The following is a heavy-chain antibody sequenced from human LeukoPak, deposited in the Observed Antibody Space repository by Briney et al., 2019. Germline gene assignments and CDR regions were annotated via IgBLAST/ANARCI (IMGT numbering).Heavy chain of an antibody. J-gene: IGHJ5*02. V-gene: IGHV1-8*02. CDR1: GVTFSGYT. CDR2: MRPNSGNT. Sequence: WGSLSLSCTASGVTFSGYTISWVRQAPGQGLEWIGWMRPNSGNTNYAQTFKGRVTMTRNTSISTPYMQLNSLRFEDTALYYCERVLRPYYYDSSGYYPNLFAPWGQGSLVTASS. D-gene: IGHD3-22*01. CDR3: ERVLRPYYYDSSGYYPNLFAP.